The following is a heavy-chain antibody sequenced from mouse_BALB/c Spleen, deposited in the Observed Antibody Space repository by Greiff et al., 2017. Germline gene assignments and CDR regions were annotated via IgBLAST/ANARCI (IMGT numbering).Heavy chain of an antibody. J-gene: IGHJ2*01. CDR3: AKMDYGSSPFDY. V-gene: IGHV3-2*02. Sequence: EVQLQESGPGLVKPSQSLSLTCTVTGYSITSDYAWNWIRQFPGNKLEWMGYISYSGSTSYNPSLKSRISITRDTSKNQFFLQLNSVTTEDTATYYCAKMDYGSSPFDYWGQGTTLTVSS. D-gene: IGHD1-1*01. CDR2: ISYSGST. CDR1: GYSITSDYA.